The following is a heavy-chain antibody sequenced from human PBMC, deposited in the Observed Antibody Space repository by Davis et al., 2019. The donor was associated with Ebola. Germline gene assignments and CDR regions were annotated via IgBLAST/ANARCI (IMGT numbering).Heavy chain of an antibody. CDR1: GGSFSGYY. CDR2: INHSGST. D-gene: IGHD3-3*01. Sequence: SETLSLTCAVYGGSFSGYYWSCIRQPPGKGLEWIGEINHSGSTNYNPSLKSRVTISVDTSKNKFSLKLTSVTAADTAVYYCARRRITIFGVVIGTGIRGGMDVWGQGTTVTVSS. V-gene: IGHV4-34*01. J-gene: IGHJ6*02. CDR3: ARRRITIFGVVIGTGIRGGMDV.